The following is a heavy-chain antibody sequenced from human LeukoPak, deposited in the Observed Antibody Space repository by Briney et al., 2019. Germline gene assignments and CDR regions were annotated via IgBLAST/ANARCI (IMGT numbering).Heavy chain of an antibody. Sequence: ASVKVSCKASGYTFTSYSMHWVRQAPGQGLEWMGIIYHNDGSTRFEQRFQGRVTMTRDTTTSTVYMDLTSLRSENPAVYYCARGVPGFYYYGMDVWGQGTTVTVSS. CDR2: IYHNDGST. V-gene: IGHV1-46*01. CDR3: ARGVPGFYYYGMDV. J-gene: IGHJ6*02. CDR1: GYTFTSYS. D-gene: IGHD4/OR15-4a*01.